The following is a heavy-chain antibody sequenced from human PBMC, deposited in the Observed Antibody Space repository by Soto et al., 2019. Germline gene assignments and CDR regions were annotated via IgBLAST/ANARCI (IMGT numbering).Heavy chain of an antibody. CDR2: ISYDGSNK. J-gene: IGHJ3*02. D-gene: IGHD3-10*01. CDR1: GFTFSSYA. V-gene: IGHV3-30-3*01. Sequence: PGGSLRLSCAASGFTFSSYAMHWVRQAPGKGLEWVAVISYDGSNKYYADSVKGRFTISRDNSKNTLYLQMNSLRAEDTAVYYCAIRMVRGAIAAFDIWGQGTMVTVSS. CDR3: AIRMVRGAIAAFDI.